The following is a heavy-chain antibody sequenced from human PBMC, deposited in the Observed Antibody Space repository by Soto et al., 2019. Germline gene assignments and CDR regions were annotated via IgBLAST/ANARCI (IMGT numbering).Heavy chain of an antibody. V-gene: IGHV1-3*01. CDR1: GYTSTNYG. J-gene: IGHJ3*02. CDR3: AREGGYSGSYYGAFDI. Sequence: ASVKVSCKASGYTSTNYGMHWVRQAPGQRLEWMGWINAGSGNTKYSQKFQGRITITRDTSASTAYMELSSLRSEDTAVYYCAREGGYSGSYYGAFDIWGQGTMVTVSS. D-gene: IGHD1-26*01. CDR2: INAGSGNT.